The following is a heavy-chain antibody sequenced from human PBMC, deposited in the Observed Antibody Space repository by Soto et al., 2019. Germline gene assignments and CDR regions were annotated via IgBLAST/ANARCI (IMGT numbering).Heavy chain of an antibody. J-gene: IGHJ4*02. CDR3: AKDPARGYSGYWYFDY. D-gene: IGHD5-12*01. V-gene: IGHV1-2*02. CDR2: INPTSGDT. CDR1: GYTFTGYY. Sequence: QVQLVQSGAEVKKPGASVKVSCRASGYTFTGYYIHWVRQAPGQGLEWMGWINPTSGDTNYAQKFQGRVTMTRDTSIYTAFMGLSRLTFDDTAVYYCAKDPARGYSGYWYFDYWGQGTLVTVSS.